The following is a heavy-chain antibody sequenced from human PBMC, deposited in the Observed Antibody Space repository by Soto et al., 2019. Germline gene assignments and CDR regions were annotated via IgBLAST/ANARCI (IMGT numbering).Heavy chain of an antibody. J-gene: IGHJ5*02. CDR3: ARGGSFLLSPLDP. D-gene: IGHD3-3*01. CDR2: INPDTGDT. CDR1: GYTSSDYY. V-gene: IGHV1-2*02. Sequence: AASVKVSCKASGYTSSDYYIYWLRQAPGQGLECMGWINPDTGDTNYAQKFQGRVTMTRDTSITTAYLELNSLTTDDTALYFCARGGSFLLSPLDPWGQGTLVTVSS.